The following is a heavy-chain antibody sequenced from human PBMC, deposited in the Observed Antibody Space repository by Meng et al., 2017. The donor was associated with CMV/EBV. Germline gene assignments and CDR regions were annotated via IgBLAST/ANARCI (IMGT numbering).Heavy chain of an antibody. D-gene: IGHD3-22*01. J-gene: IGHJ6*02. CDR3: ARDFSAYDSSGYGAYYGMDV. CDR2: INWNGGST. Sequence: GESLKISCAASGFTCDDYGMSGVRQAPGRGLEWVTGINWNGGSTGYADSVKGRLTISRDNAKNSLYLQMNSLRAEVTALYYCARDFSAYDSSGYGAYYGMDVWGQGTTVTVSS. CDR1: GFTCDDYG. V-gene: IGHV3-20*04.